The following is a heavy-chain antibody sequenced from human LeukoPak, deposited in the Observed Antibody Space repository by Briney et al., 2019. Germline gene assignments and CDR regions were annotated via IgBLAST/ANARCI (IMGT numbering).Heavy chain of an antibody. CDR2: IYYSGST. CDR3: ARGDSSYGDNTK. V-gene: IGHV4-59*01. D-gene: IGHD4-17*01. CDR1: GGSISSYY. J-gene: IGHJ4*02. Sequence: ASETLSLTCTVSGGSISSYYWSWIRQPPGKGLEWIGYIYYSGSTNYNPSLKSRVTISIDTSKNQFSLKLSSVTAADTAVYYCARGDSSYGDNTKWGQGILVTVSS.